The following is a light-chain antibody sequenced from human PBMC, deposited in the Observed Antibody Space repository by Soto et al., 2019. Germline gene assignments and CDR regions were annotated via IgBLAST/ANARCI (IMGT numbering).Light chain of an antibody. J-gene: IGLJ2*01. V-gene: IGLV1-40*01. CDR1: SSNIGAGYD. CDR3: QSYDSTLSGVL. CDR2: GNT. Sequence: QSVLTQPPSLSGAPGQRVTISCTGSSSNIGAGYDVHWYQQLPGTAPKLLIFGNTNRPSGVRDRFSGSTSGTSASLAITGLQAEDEADYYCQSYDSTLSGVLFGGGTKLTVL.